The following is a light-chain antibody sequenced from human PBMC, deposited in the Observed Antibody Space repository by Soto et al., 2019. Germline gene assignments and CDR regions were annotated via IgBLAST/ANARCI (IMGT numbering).Light chain of an antibody. CDR3: QSYDSSLVGV. CDR1: SSNIGAGYD. CDR2: GNS. Sequence: QSVLTQPPSVSGAPGQRVTISCTGRSSNIGAGYDVHWYQQLPGTAPKLLSYGNSNRPSGVPDRFSGSKSGTSASLAITGRQAEDEADYYCQSYDSSLVGVFGTGTKLTVL. J-gene: IGLJ1*01. V-gene: IGLV1-40*01.